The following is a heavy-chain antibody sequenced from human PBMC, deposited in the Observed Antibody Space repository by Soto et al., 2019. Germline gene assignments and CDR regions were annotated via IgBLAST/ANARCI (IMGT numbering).Heavy chain of an antibody. J-gene: IGHJ6*02. D-gene: IGHD2-2*01. CDR2: IIPIFGTA. CDR3: ARDLSLVPASNFHYYYGMEV. Sequence: QVQLVQSGAEVKKPGSSVKVSCKASGGTFSSYAISWVRQAPGQGLEWMGGIIPIFGTANYAQKFQGRVTITADESTSTDYMGLSSLRSEDTDVYYCARDLSLVPASNFHYYYGMEVWGQGTTVTVYS. CDR1: GGTFSSYA. V-gene: IGHV1-69*12.